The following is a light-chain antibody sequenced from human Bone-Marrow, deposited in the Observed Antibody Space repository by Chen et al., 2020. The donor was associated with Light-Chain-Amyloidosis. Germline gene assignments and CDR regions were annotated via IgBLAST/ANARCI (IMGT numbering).Light chain of an antibody. J-gene: IGLJ1*01. CDR3: SSYTSTGTYV. CDR1: SGDVGGYNY. Sequence: QSALTQTASVSGSPGQSITISCTVTSGDVGGYNYVSCYRHNPGKAPKLMIYEVSNRPSGVSNRFSGSKSGNTASLTISVLQTEDEADYYCSSYTSTGTYVFGTGTKVTVL. V-gene: IGLV2-14*01. CDR2: EVS.